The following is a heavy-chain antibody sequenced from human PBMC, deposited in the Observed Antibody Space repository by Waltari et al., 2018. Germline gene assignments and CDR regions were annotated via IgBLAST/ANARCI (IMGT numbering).Heavy chain of an antibody. D-gene: IGHD3-10*01. CDR1: GYSFTSYW. J-gene: IGHJ5*02. CDR3: ARQDYYGSGVNWFDP. Sequence: EVQLVQSGAEVKKPGESLKISCKGSGYSFTSYWIGWVRQMPGKGLEWMGIIYPVDSDTSYGPSFQGQVTISADKSISTAYLQWSSLKASDTAMYYCARQDYYGSGVNWFDPWGQGTLVTVSS. CDR2: IYPVDSDT. V-gene: IGHV5-51*01.